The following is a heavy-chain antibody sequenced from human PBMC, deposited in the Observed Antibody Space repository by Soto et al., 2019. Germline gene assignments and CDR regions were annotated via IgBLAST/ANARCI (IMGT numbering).Heavy chain of an antibody. CDR1: GFTFSSYA. D-gene: IGHD6-6*01. CDR2: ISGSGGST. CDR3: AKAHQTELVYYYGMDV. V-gene: IGHV3-23*01. Sequence: PGGSLRLSCAASGFTFSSYAMSWVRQAPGKGLEWVSAISGSGGSTYYADSVKGRFTISRDNSKNTLYLQMNSLRAEDTAVYYCAKAHQTELVYYYGMDVWGQGTTVTVSS. J-gene: IGHJ6*02.